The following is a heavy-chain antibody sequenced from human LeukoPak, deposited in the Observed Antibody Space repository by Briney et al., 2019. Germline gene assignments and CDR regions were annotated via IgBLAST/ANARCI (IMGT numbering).Heavy chain of an antibody. D-gene: IGHD3-3*01. V-gene: IGHV1-46*01. CDR1: GYTFTMYY. J-gene: IGHJ4*02. Sequence: GASVKVSCKASGYTFTMYYTHWVRQAPGQGLEWMGMINPSDGATTYAQRFQGRVTMTRDMSTTTVYMDLRSLRSEDTAVYYCARGRWSGYYEFDYWGQGTLVTVSS. CDR3: ARGRWSGYYEFDY. CDR2: INPSDGAT.